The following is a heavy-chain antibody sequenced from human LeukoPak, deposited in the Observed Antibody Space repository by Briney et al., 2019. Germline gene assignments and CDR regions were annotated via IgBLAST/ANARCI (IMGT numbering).Heavy chain of an antibody. D-gene: IGHD4/OR15-4a*01. J-gene: IGHJ6*02. V-gene: IGHV4-31*03. Sequence: SETLSLTYTVSGGSISSGGYYWSWIRQHPGKGLEWIGYIYYSGSTYYNPSLKSRVTISVDTSKNQFSLKLSSVTAADTAVYYCARDSGVLYGMDVWGRGTTVTVSS. CDR3: ARDSGVLYGMDV. CDR1: GGSISSGGYY. CDR2: IYYSGST.